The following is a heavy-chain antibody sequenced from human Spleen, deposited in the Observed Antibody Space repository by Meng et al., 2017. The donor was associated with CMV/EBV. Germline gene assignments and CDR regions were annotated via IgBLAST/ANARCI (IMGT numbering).Heavy chain of an antibody. CDR2: ISSSSSYI. D-gene: IGHD3-9*01. Sequence: TFSSYSMNWVRQAPGKGLEWFSSISSSSSYIYYADSVKGRFTISRDNAKNSLYLQMNSLRAEDTAVYYCASPYYDILTGYYKGPYFDYWGQGTLVTVSS. V-gene: IGHV3-21*01. CDR1: TFSSYS. CDR3: ASPYYDILTGYYKGPYFDY. J-gene: IGHJ4*02.